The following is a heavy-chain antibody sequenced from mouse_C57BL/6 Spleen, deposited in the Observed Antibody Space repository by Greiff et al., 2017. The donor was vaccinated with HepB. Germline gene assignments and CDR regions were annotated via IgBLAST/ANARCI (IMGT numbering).Heavy chain of an antibody. CDR3: ARSGGNGSMDY. Sequence: QVQLQQPGAELVKPGASVKMSCKASGYTFTSYWITWVKQRPGQGLVWIGDIYPGSGSTNYNAKVKSKATLTVDTASSTAYMQLSSLTSEDSAVYYCARSGGNGSMDYWGQGTSVTVSS. CDR2: IYPGSGST. J-gene: IGHJ4*01. CDR1: GYTFTSYW. V-gene: IGHV1-55*01. D-gene: IGHD2-1*01.